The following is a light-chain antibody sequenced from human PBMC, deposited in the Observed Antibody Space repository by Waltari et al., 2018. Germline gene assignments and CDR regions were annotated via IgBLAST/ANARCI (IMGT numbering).Light chain of an antibody. CDR3: SSYAGSSNLI. V-gene: IGLV2-8*01. J-gene: IGLJ2*01. CDR1: SSDIGSSKY. Sequence: QSALTQPPSASGSPGQSVTISCTGTSSDIGSSKYVSWYQQHPPQAPRLMIYEVNKRPSGVPDRFSGSKSGNTASLTVSGLQADDEADYYCSSYAGSSNLIFGGGTKLTVL. CDR2: EVN.